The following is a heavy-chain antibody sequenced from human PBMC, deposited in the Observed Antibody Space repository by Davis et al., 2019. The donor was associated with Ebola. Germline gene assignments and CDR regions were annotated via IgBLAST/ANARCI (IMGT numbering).Heavy chain of an antibody. V-gene: IGHV1-18*01. CDR3: ARGYCSGGSCYSPDY. J-gene: IGHJ4*02. Sequence: AASVKVSCNASGYTFTSYGISWVRQAPGQGLEWMGWISAYNGNTNYAQKLQGRVTMTTDTSTSTAYMELRSLRSDDTAVYYCARGYCSGGSCYSPDYWGQGTLVTVSS. CDR2: ISAYNGNT. CDR1: GYTFTSYG. D-gene: IGHD2-15*01.